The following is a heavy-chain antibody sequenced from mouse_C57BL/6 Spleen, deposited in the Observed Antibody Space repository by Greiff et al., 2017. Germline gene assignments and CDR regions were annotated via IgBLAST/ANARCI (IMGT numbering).Heavy chain of an antibody. CDR3: TDRIWYDYDVDYAMDY. CDR1: GFTFSNYW. Sequence: EVKVEESGGGLVQPGGSMKLSCVASGFTFSNYWMNWVRQSPEKGLEWVAQIRLKSDNYATHYAESVKGRFTISRDDSKSSVYLQMNNLRAEDTGIYYCTDRIWYDYDVDYAMDYWGQGTSVTVSS. V-gene: IGHV6-3*01. CDR2: IRLKSDNYAT. D-gene: IGHD2-4*01. J-gene: IGHJ4*01.